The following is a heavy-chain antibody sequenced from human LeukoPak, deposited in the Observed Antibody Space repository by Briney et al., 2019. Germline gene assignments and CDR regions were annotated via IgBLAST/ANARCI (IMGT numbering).Heavy chain of an antibody. CDR3: AKESGKFDY. CDR2: ISGDGGST. J-gene: IGHJ4*02. V-gene: IGHV3-43*02. Sequence: GGSLRLSCAASGFTFNNYAMHWVRQAPGKGLEWVSLISGDGGSTYYADSVKGRFTIARDNSKNSLYLQMNSLRSEDTAMYFCAKESGKFDYWGQGTLVAVST. CDR1: GFTFNNYA.